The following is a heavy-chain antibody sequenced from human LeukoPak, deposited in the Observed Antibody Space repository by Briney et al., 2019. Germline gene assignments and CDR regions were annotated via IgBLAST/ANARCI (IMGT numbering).Heavy chain of an antibody. CDR1: GGSITGYY. D-gene: IGHD2-2*01. CDR3: AKGGIVVVPTDTDFDY. J-gene: IGHJ4*02. CDR2: IHYSGST. V-gene: IGHV4-59*01. Sequence: PSETLSLTCSVSGGSITGYYWSWIRQPPGKGLEWVGYIHYSGSTNYNPSLQSRVTISVDTSKNQFSLKLSSVTAADTAVYYCAKGGIVVVPTDTDFDYWGQGTLVTVSS.